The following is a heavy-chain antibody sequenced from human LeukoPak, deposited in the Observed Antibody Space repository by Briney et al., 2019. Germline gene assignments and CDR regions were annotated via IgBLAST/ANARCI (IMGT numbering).Heavy chain of an antibody. CDR3: AKYVSAKGPPYALDV. CDR2: ISVSGGST. Sequence: GGSLRLSCAASEFTFSSYAMQWVRQAPGKGLEWVSGISVSGGSTWYADSVKGRFTISRDNSKNTLYLQMNSLRAEGTAVYYCAKYVSAKGPPYALDVWGQGTTVTVSS. V-gene: IGHV3-23*01. J-gene: IGHJ6*02. D-gene: IGHD2/OR15-2a*01. CDR1: EFTFSSYA.